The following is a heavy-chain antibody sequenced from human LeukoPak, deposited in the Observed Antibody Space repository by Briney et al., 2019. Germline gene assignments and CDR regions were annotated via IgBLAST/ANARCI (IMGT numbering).Heavy chain of an antibody. CDR2: ISGSGGNT. CDR1: GFTFSSYA. D-gene: IGHD3-22*01. CDR3: AKGLYSSSYPYYFDY. Sequence: GGSLRLSCAASGFTFSSYAMSWVRQAPGEGLEWVSAISGSGGNTYYTDSVKGRFTISRDNSKNTLYLQMYSLRPEDTAVYYCAKGLYSSSYPYYFDYWGQGTLVTVSS. V-gene: IGHV3-23*01. J-gene: IGHJ4*02.